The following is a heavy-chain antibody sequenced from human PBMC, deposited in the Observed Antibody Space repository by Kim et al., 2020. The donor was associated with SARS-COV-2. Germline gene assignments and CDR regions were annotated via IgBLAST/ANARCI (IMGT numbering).Heavy chain of an antibody. CDR2: ISAYNGNT. J-gene: IGHJ6*03. CDR3: ARSPLWFGELLPYYYYMDV. D-gene: IGHD3-10*01. CDR1: GYTFTSYG. V-gene: IGHV1-18*01. Sequence: ASVKVSCKASGYTFTSYGISWVRQAPGQGLEWMGWISAYNGNTNYAQKLQGRVTMTTDTSTSTAYMELRSLRSDDTAVYYCARSPLWFGELLPYYYYMDVWGKGTPVTVSS.